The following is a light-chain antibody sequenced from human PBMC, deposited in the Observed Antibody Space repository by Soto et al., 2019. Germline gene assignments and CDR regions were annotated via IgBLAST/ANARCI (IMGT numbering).Light chain of an antibody. Sequence: EIVLRQSPGTLSLSPGERATLSCRASQSVTNSLAWYQQKPGQAPRLLVYDASNRATGIPTRFSGSGSGTDFTLTISNLEPEDFAVYYCQQHISWPLTFGGGTKVDI. V-gene: IGKV3-11*01. J-gene: IGKJ4*01. CDR1: QSVTNS. CDR3: QQHISWPLT. CDR2: DAS.